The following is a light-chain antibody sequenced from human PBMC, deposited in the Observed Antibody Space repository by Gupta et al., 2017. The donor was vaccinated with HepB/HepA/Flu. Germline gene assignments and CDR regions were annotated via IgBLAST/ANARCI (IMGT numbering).Light chain of an antibody. J-gene: IGLJ2*01. Sequence: SYEVTQPPSGSVSPGHTASTTCSGVELEDNYACWYQQRPGPSLVLFIYKDSKGPSGIRVCFSGSSSANTVTLTMSGTEDVDEDYYYCQAWDRSTVVFGGGTKLTVL. CDR3: QAWDRSTVV. V-gene: IGLV3-1*01. CDR1: ELEDNY. CDR2: KDS.